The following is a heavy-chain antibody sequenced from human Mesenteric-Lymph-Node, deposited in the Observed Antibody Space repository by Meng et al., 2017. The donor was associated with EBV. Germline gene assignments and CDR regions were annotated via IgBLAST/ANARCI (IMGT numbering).Heavy chain of an antibody. J-gene: IGHJ4*02. V-gene: IGHV4-39*01. CDR2: TGTS. Sequence: LQLQVSGPGLVKPSETLSLTCTISGGAVSSDNWAWIRQPPGKGLEWIGDTGTSYYNPSLKNRVTISVDTSNQFSLKLSSVTAADTAVYYCARRLHYYGSLGSWGQGTLVTVSS. CDR3: ARRLHYYGSLGS. CDR1: GGAVSSDN. D-gene: IGHD3-10*01.